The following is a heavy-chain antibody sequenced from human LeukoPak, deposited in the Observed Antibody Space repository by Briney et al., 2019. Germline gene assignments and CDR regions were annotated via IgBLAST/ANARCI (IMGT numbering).Heavy chain of an antibody. J-gene: IGHJ5*02. Sequence: AGTSLRLSCAGSGFTFSGYGMHWVRQAPGKGREWVTGIAFDGSRKHYADSVKGRFTISRDNARNTTDLQMNSLRVEDTAVYHCTRYDSSRSDPWGRGTLVMVSS. V-gene: IGHV3-30*03. CDR1: GFTFSGYG. CDR2: IAFDGSRK. CDR3: TRYDSSRSDP. D-gene: IGHD3-3*01.